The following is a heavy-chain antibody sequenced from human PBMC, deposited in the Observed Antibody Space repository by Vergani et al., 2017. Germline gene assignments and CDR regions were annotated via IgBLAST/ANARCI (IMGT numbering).Heavy chain of an antibody. CDR2: IYPGDSDT. V-gene: IGHV5-51*01. CDR3: ARAQGDQRVGSWYVFFDY. J-gene: IGHJ4*02. D-gene: IGHD6-13*01. Sequence: EVQLVQSGAEVKKPGESLKISCKGSGYSFTSYWIGWVRQMPGKGLEWMGIIYPGDSDTRYSPSFQGQVTISADKSISTAYLQWSSLKASDTAMYYCARAQGDQRVGSWYVFFDYWGQGTLVTVSS. CDR1: GYSFTSYW.